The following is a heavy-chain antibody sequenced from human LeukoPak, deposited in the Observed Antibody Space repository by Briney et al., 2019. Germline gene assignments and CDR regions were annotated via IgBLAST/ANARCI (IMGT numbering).Heavy chain of an antibody. D-gene: IGHD5-18*01. V-gene: IGHV4-59*01. CDR2: LYHSGST. CDR1: GGSISSYY. J-gene: IGHJ4*02. CDR3: ARGGYSYGI. Sequence: SETLSLTCTVSGGSISSYYWSWIRQPPGKGLEWIGYLYHSGSTNYNPSLKGRLPISVDTSKNQFSLNLSSLTAADTAVYYCARGGYSYGIWGQGTLVTVSS.